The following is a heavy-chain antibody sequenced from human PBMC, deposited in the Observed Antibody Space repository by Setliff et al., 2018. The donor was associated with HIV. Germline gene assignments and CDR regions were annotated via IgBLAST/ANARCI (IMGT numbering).Heavy chain of an antibody. CDR2: MYSGGNT. Sequence: PSETLSLTCTGSGDSICSVSYSWGRIRQPPGKGLEWIGYMYSGGNTYYKPSLKSRVTMSVDSSKNQFSLKVNSVTAADTAVYYCARLRPSVADRSYFDHWGQGTLGTVS. J-gene: IGHJ4*02. CDR1: GDSICSVSYS. CDR3: ARLRPSVADRSYFDH. V-gene: IGHV4-39*01. D-gene: IGHD6-19*01.